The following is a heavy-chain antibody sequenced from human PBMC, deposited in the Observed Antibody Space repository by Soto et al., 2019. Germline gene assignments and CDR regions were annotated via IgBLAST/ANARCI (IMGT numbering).Heavy chain of an antibody. CDR2: ISYDGTNK. J-gene: IGHJ6*02. CDR3: AKDLQSYGDYDYYCYGMDV. V-gene: IGHV3-30*18. D-gene: IGHD4-17*01. CDR1: GFTFSTYG. Sequence: QVQLVESEGSEVQPGRSLTVACAASGFTFSTYGMHWVRQTPGKGLEWVAVISYDGTNKFYSDSVKGRFTISRDNFKNTLTLQMNSLRAEDMAVYSCAKDLQSYGDYDYYCYGMDVWGLGTRVTVSS.